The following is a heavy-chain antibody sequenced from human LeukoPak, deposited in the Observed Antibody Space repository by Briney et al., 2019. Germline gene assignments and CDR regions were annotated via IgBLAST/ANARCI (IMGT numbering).Heavy chain of an antibody. Sequence: SETLSLTCTVSGGSISSYYWSWIRQPAGKGLEWIGRIYTSGSTNYNPSLKSRVTMSVDTSKNQLSLKLSSVTAADTAVYYCARAPYDYVWGSYRQSSFDYWGQGTLVTVSS. CDR2: IYTSGST. J-gene: IGHJ4*02. D-gene: IGHD3-16*02. V-gene: IGHV4-4*07. CDR1: GGSISSYY. CDR3: ARAPYDYVWGSYRQSSFDY.